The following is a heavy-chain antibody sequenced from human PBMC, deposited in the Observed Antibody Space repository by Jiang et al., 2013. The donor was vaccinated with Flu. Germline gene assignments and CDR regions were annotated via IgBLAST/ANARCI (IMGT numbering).Heavy chain of an antibody. J-gene: IGHJ4*02. CDR3: ARDRSGGFHFFDY. V-gene: IGHV4-39*02. Sequence: GPGLVKPSETLSLTCSVSGGSISSSYYYWDWIRQSPGKGLDWIGTISYSGSTYYNPSLKSRVTISVDTSKNQFSLKLTSVTAADTAVYYCARDRSGGFHFFDYWGQGIPGHRLL. CDR1: GGSISSSYYY. CDR2: ISYSGST. D-gene: IGHD1-1*01.